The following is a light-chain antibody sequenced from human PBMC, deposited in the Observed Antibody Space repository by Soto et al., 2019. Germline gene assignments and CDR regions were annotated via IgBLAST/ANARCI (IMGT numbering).Light chain of an antibody. V-gene: IGLV2-14*01. CDR1: SSDIGGHHF. Sequence: QSVLTQPASVSGSPGQSITISCTGPSSDIGGHHFVSWYQQQSGKAPKLVIYEVTDRPSGVSDRFSGSKSGNTASLTISGLQPEDEADYYCSSYTSSSLYVFGTGTKVTVL. CDR3: SSYTSSSLYV. CDR2: EVT. J-gene: IGLJ1*01.